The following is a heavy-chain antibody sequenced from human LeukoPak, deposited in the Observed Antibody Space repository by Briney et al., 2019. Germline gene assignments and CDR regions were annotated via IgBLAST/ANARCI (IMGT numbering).Heavy chain of an antibody. Sequence: SETLSLTCAVYGGSFSGYYWSWIRQPPGKGLEWIGEINHSGSTNYNPSLKSRVTISVDTSKNQFSLKLSSVTAADTAVYYCARGYYGGTLDYWGQGALVTVSS. CDR1: GGSFSGYY. V-gene: IGHV4-34*01. J-gene: IGHJ4*02. CDR2: INHSGST. CDR3: ARGYYGGTLDY. D-gene: IGHD4-23*01.